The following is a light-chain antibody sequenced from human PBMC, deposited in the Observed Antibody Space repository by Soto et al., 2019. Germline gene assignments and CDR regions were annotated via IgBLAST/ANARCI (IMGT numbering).Light chain of an antibody. CDR2: NNN. CDR3: AAWDDSLNGYV. CDR1: SSNIGTNA. V-gene: IGLV1-44*01. Sequence: HSVLTQPPSASGTPGQRVTISCSGGSSNIGTNAVNWYQQLPGTAPKLLIYNNNQRPSGVPDRFSGSKSGTSASLAISGLQSEDEADYYCAAWDDSLNGYVFGTGTKVT. J-gene: IGLJ1*01.